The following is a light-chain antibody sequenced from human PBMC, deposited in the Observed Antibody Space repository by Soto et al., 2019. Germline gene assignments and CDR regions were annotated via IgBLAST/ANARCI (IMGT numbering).Light chain of an antibody. CDR2: DVT. CDR3: TSYTSVSTVV. Sequence: QSALTQPASVPGSPGQSITISCTGTSNDVGGYNYVSWYQQHPGKAPKLLIYDVTTRPSGVSSRFSGSKSGNTASLTISGLQTEDEAEYYCTSYTSVSTVVFGGGTKLTVL. V-gene: IGLV2-14*01. J-gene: IGLJ3*02. CDR1: SNDVGGYNY.